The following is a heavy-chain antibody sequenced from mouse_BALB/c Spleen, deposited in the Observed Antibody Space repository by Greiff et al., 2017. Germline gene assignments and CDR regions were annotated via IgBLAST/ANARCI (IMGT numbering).Heavy chain of an antibody. D-gene: IGHD2-10*02. J-gene: IGHJ3*01. CDR2: ISSGGSYT. CDR3: ARHLYGNLRGFAY. V-gene: IGHV5-6*01. Sequence: EVKVVESGGDLVKPGGSLKLSCAASGFTFSSYGMSWVRQTPDKRLEWVATISSGGSYTYYPDSVKGRFTISRDNAKTTLYLQMSSLKSEDTAMYYCARHLYGNLRGFAYWGQGTLVTVSA. CDR1: GFTFSSYG.